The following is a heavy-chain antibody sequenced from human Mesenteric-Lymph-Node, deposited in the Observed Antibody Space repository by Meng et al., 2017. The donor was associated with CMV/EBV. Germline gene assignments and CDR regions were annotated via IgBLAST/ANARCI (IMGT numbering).Heavy chain of an antibody. CDR2: ISSSGGNV. D-gene: IGHD1-26*01. Sequence: GGSLRLSCAASGFTFSSYWMDWVRQAPGKGLEWVSYISSSGGNVKYADSVKGRFTISRDNAKNSLYLDMSSLRVEDTAVYYCTREGSGTYSNYWGQGTLVTVSS. V-gene: IGHV3-48*04. J-gene: IGHJ4*02. CDR1: GFTFSSYW. CDR3: TREGSGTYSNY.